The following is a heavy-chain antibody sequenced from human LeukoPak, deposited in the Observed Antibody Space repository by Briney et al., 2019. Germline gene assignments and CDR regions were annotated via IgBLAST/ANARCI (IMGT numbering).Heavy chain of an antibody. CDR3: AKGRKSYYYGMDV. V-gene: IGHV3-23*01. Sequence: GGSLRLSCAASGFTFSMYAMNWVRQAPGKGLEWVSGISGSGGSTYYADSVKGRFTISRDNSKNTLYLQMNSLRAEDTAVYHCAKGRKSYYYGMDVWGQGTTVTAS. CDR2: ISGSGGST. CDR1: GFTFSMYA. J-gene: IGHJ6*02.